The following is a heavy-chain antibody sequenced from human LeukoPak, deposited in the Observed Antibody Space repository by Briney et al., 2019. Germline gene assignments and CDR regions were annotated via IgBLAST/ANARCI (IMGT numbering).Heavy chain of an antibody. CDR3: AKALYDSSGDDAFDI. D-gene: IGHD3-22*01. Sequence: GGSLRLSCSASGFTFNRFYLHWVRQAPGKGLEFVSHISSNGATTYYADSVKGRFTISRDNSKNTLYLQMNSLRAEDTAVYYCAKALYDSSGDDAFDIWGQGTMVTVSS. J-gene: IGHJ3*02. V-gene: IGHV3-64*04. CDR1: GFTFNRFY. CDR2: ISSNGATT.